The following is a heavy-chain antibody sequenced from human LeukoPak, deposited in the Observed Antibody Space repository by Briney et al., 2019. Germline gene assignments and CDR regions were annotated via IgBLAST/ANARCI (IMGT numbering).Heavy chain of an antibody. Sequence: GGSLRLSCAASGFTFSSYAMSWVRQAPGKGLEWVSSIGSSSSYIYYADSVKGRSTISRDNAKNSLYLQMNSLRAEDTAVYYCARVKNHRGIAVAGSDYWGQGTLVTVSS. CDR1: GFTFSSYA. CDR3: ARVKNHRGIAVAGSDY. D-gene: IGHD6-13*01. J-gene: IGHJ4*02. CDR2: IGSSSSYI. V-gene: IGHV3-21*01.